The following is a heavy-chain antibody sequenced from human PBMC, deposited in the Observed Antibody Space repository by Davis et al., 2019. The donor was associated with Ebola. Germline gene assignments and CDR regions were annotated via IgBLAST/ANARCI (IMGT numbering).Heavy chain of an antibody. V-gene: IGHV3-21*04. CDR2: ISSSSSYI. Sequence: GGSLRLSCAASGFTFSSYSMNWVRQAPGKGLEWVSSISSSSSYIYYADSVKGRFTISRDNSKNTLHLQMNSLRVEDTAIYYCAKDTSNVWFDVWGQGTTVTVSS. D-gene: IGHD6-19*01. CDR3: AKDTSNVWFDV. CDR1: GFTFSSYS. J-gene: IGHJ3*01.